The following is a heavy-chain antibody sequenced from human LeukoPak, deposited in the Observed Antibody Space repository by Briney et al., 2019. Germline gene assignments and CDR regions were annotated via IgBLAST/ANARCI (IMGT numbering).Heavy chain of an antibody. V-gene: IGHV1-2*02. CDR1: GYTFTGYY. J-gene: IGHJ5*02. CDR2: INPNSGGT. Sequence: GASVKVSCKASGYTFTGYYMHWVRQAPGQGLEWMGWINPNSGGTNYAQKFQGRVTMTRDTSISTAYMELSRLRSDDTAVYYCATFVVVPAATMAWGHWFDPWGQGTLVTVSS. D-gene: IGHD2-2*01. CDR3: ATFVVVPAATMAWGHWFDP.